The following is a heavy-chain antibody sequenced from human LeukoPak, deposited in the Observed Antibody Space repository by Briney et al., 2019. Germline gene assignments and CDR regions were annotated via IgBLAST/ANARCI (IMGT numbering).Heavy chain of an antibody. CDR3: ARGLKYSSLDYFDY. J-gene: IGHJ4*02. V-gene: IGHV1-69*13. D-gene: IGHD3-22*01. CDR2: IIPIFGIA. Sequence: SVKVSCKASGGTFSSYAISWVRQAPGQGLEWMGGIIPIFGIANYAQKFQGRVTITADESTSTAYMELSSLRSEDTAVYYCARGLKYSSLDYFDYWGQGTLVTVSS. CDR1: GGTFSSYA.